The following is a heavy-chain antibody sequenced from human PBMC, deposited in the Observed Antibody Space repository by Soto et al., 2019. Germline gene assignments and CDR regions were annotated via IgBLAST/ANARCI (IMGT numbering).Heavy chain of an antibody. CDR2: ISSTTNYI. V-gene: IGHV3-21*06. CDR1: GLIFTRYS. CDR3: ARESEDLTSNFDY. J-gene: IGHJ4*02. Sequence: GGSLELSSAASGLIFTRYSMNWVRQAPGKGLEWVSSISSTTNYIYYGDSMKGRFTISRDNAKNSLYLEMNSLRAEDTAVYYCARESEDLTSNFDYWGQGTLVTVSS.